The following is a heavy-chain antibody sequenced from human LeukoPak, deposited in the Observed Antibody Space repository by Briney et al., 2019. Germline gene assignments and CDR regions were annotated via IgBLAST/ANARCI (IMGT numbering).Heavy chain of an antibody. CDR2: INPSGGST. CDR1: GYTFTNYY. Sequence: ASVKVSCKASGYTFTNYYMHWVRQAPGQGLEWMGIINPSGGSTSYAQKFRGRVTMTRDTSTSTVYMELSSLRSVDTAVYYCARAIHPIVVVPAANYYYYGMDVWGQGTTVTVSS. CDR3: ARAIHPIVVVPAANYYYYGMDV. V-gene: IGHV1-46*01. D-gene: IGHD2-2*01. J-gene: IGHJ6*02.